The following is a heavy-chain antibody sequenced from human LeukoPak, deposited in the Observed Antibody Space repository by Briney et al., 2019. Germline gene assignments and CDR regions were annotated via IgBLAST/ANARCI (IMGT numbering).Heavy chain of an antibody. J-gene: IGHJ5*02. Sequence: GGSLRLSCAASGFTFSTYDMPWVRQGTGKGLEWVSAVGTGGDTYYSDSVKGRLTISRENAKNSLYLQMNALRVGDTAVYYCARGGGTGFDPWGQGTLVIVSS. CDR3: ARGGGTGFDP. CDR1: GFTFSTYD. CDR2: VGTGGDT. V-gene: IGHV3-13*01. D-gene: IGHD3-16*01.